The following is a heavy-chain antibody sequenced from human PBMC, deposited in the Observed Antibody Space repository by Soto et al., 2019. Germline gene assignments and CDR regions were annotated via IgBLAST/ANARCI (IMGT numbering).Heavy chain of an antibody. CDR2: IYHSGST. J-gene: IGHJ6*02. D-gene: IGHD3-3*01. CDR1: GGSISSGGYS. Sequence: SETLFLTCAVSGGSISSGGYSWSWIRQPPGKGLEWIGYIYHSGSTYYNPSLKSRVTISVDRSKNQFSLKLSSVTAADTAVYYCARLTSGLYYDFWSGYGYYGMDVWGQGTTVTVSS. V-gene: IGHV4-30-2*02. CDR3: ARLTSGLYYDFWSGYGYYGMDV.